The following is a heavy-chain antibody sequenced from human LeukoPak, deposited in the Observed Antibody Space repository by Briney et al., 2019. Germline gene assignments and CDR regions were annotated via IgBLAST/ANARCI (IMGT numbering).Heavy chain of an antibody. J-gene: IGHJ6*02. CDR1: GYTFTVYY. CDR3: ARDLPQYCSGGSCYDLYYYGMDV. V-gene: IGHV1-2*02. D-gene: IGHD2-15*01. CDR2: INPNSGGT. Sequence: ASVKVSCKASGYTFTVYYMHWVRQAPGQGLEWMGWINPNSGGTNYAQKFQGRVTMTRDTSISTAYMELSRLRSDDTAVYYCARDLPQYCSGGSCYDLYYYGMDVWGQGTTVTVSS.